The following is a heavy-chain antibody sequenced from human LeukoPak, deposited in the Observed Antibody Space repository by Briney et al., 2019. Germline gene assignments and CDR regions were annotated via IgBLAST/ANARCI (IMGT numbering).Heavy chain of an antibody. Sequence: GGSLRLSCAASGFNFSDYYMSWIRQAPGKGLEWVSYISSSGFSTYYAGSVKGRFTISRDNARNSLYLQMNSLAPEDTALYYCARGKRRFDYWGQGTLVTVSS. CDR2: ISSSGFST. V-gene: IGHV3-11*01. J-gene: IGHJ4*02. CDR1: GFNFSDYY. CDR3: ARGKRRFDY.